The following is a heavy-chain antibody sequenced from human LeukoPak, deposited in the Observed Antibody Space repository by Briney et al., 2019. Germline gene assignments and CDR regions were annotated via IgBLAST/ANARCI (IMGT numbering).Heavy chain of an antibody. V-gene: IGHV4-34*01. CDR1: GGSFSGYY. Sequence: SETLSLTCAVYGGSFSGYYWSWIRQPPGKGLEWIGEINHSGSTNYNPSLKSRITISVDTSKNQFSLKLSSVTAADTAVYYCARPPYYGSGSYFLIWGQGTLVTVSS. CDR3: ARPPYYGSGSYFLI. D-gene: IGHD3-10*01. CDR2: INHSGST. J-gene: IGHJ4*02.